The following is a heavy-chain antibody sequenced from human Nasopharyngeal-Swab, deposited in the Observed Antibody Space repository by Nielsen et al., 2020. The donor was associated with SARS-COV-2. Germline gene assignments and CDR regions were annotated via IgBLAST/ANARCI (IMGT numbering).Heavy chain of an antibody. CDR3: ARAQYTYGYIDF. V-gene: IGHV3-11*04. J-gene: IGHJ4*02. D-gene: IGHD5-18*01. CDR2: MSSTTGTI. CDR1: GFTFSDYS. Sequence: GESLKISCAASGFTFSDYSMSWNRQAPGKGPECVSFMSSTTGTIYYADSVKGRFTISRDNAKSSLFLQMNSLRADDTAVYFCARAQYTYGYIDFWGQGTLVTVSS.